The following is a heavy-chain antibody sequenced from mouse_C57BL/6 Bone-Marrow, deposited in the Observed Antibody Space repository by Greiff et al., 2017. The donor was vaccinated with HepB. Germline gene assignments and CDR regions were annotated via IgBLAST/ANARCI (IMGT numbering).Heavy chain of an antibody. D-gene: IGHD1-1*01. CDR1: GFTFSSYA. Sequence: EVQGVESGGGLVKPGGSLKLSCAASGFTFSSYAMSWVRQTPEKRLEWVATISDGGSYTYYPDNVKGRFTISRDNAKNNLYLQMSHLKSEDTAMYYCARDPSTVWYFDVWGTGTTVTVSS. V-gene: IGHV5-4*01. CDR3: ARDPSTVWYFDV. J-gene: IGHJ1*03. CDR2: ISDGGSYT.